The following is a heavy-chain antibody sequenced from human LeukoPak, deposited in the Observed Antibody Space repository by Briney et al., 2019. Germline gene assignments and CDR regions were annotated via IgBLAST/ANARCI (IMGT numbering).Heavy chain of an antibody. CDR3: ARGLTTVTTYY. D-gene: IGHD4-11*01. Sequence: ASLKVSCKASGYTFTSYDINWVRQATGQGLEWMGWMNPNSGNTGYEQKFQGRVTMNRNTSISTAYMELSSLRSEDTPVYYCARGLTTVTTYYWSQGTLVTVSS. V-gene: IGHV1-8*01. CDR1: GYTFTSYD. J-gene: IGHJ4*02. CDR2: MNPNSGNT.